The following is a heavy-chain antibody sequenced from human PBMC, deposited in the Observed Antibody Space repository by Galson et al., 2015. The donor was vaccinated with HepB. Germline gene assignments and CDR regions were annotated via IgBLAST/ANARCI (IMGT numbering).Heavy chain of an antibody. Sequence: SLRLSCAASGFTVSSNYMSWVRQAPGKGLEWVSVIYTGGSTYYADSVKGRFTISRDNSKNTLYLQMNSLRTEDTALYYCARDAPSSCRSSNCYPEYWGQGTLVTVSS. D-gene: IGHD2-2*01. CDR1: GFTVSSNY. V-gene: IGHV3-53*01. CDR3: ARDAPSSCRSSNCYPEY. CDR2: IYTGGST. J-gene: IGHJ4*02.